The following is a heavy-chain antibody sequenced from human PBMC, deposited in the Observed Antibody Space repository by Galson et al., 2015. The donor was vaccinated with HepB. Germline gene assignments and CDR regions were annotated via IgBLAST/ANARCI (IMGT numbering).Heavy chain of an antibody. CDR1: GYSFTSYW. J-gene: IGHJ3*02. CDR3: AGHTTSVIDAFDI. Sequence: QSGAEVKKPGESLRISCKGSGYSFTSYWISWVRQMPGKGLEWMGRIDPSDSYSNYSPSFQGHVTISADKSISTANLQWSSLKASDTAMYSCAGHTTSVIDAFDIWGQGTMVTVSS. V-gene: IGHV5-10-1*01. CDR2: IDPSDSYS. D-gene: IGHD2/OR15-2a*01.